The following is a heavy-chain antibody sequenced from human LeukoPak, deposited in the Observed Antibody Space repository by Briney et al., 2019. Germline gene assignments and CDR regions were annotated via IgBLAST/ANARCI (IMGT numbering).Heavy chain of an antibody. V-gene: IGHV4-38-2*02. CDR2: IYHSGST. CDR1: GYSISSDYY. Sequence: KTSETLSLTCTVSGYSISSDYYWGWIRQPPGKGLEWIGSIYHSGSTYYSPSLRSRVTISVDTSKNQFSLKLSSVTAADTAVYYWANYMTTVTTQGWFDPWGQGTLVTVSS. J-gene: IGHJ5*02. CDR3: ANYMTTVTTQGWFDP. D-gene: IGHD4-17*01.